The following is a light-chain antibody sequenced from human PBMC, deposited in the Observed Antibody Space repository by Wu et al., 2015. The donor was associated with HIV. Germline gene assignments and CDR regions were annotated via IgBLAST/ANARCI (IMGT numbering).Light chain of an antibody. CDR3: QQRANWPT. Sequence: EFVLTQSPDTLSLSPGERATLSCRASETLHTFIAWYQQKPGQAPRLLIYDASNRATGIPDRFSGSGSGTDFTLTISSLEPEDFAVYYCQQRANWPTFGGGTKLEIK. V-gene: IGKV3-11*01. CDR1: ETLHTF. CDR2: DAS. J-gene: IGKJ4*01.